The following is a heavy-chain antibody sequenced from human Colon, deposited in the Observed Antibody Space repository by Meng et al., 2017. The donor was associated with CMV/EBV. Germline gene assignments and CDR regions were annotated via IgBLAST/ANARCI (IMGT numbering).Heavy chain of an antibody. Sequence: GGSLRLSCAATGFTFSNAWMSWVRQAPGKGLEWVGRIKREKDGGTIDYAAPVKDRFIISKDDSKNTLYLQMNSLRSEDTAVYYCATTVLVPASNIDFWGQGILVTVSS. CDR2: IKREKDGGTI. J-gene: IGHJ4*02. D-gene: IGHD2-2*01. CDR1: GFTFSNAW. CDR3: ATTVLVPASNIDF. V-gene: IGHV3-15*01.